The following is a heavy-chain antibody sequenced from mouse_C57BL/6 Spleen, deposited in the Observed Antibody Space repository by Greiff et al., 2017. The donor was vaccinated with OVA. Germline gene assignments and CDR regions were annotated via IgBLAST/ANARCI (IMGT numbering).Heavy chain of an antibody. D-gene: IGHD2-3*01. V-gene: IGHV1-61*01. J-gene: IGHJ3*01. CDR2: IYPSDSET. CDR3: AREDGYRGCWCAY. Sequence: VQLQQPGAELVRPGSSVKLSCKASGYTFTSYWMDWVKQRPGQGLEWIGNIYPSDSETHYNQTFKDKATLTVDKSSSTVYMQLSSLTSEDSAVYDRAREDGYRGCWCAYWGQGTLVTVSA. CDR1: GYTFTSYW.